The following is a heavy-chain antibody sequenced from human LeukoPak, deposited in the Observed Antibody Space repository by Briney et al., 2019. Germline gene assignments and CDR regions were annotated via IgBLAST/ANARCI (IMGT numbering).Heavy chain of an antibody. D-gene: IGHD3-22*01. Sequence: ASVNVSCKASGYTFTSYGISWVRQAPGQGLEWMGWISAYNGNTNYAQKLQGRVTMTTDTSTSTAYMELRSLRSDDTAVYYCAREEAYYYDSSGYPTTWGQGTLVTVSS. V-gene: IGHV1-18*01. CDR1: GYTFTSYG. J-gene: IGHJ5*02. CDR2: ISAYNGNT. CDR3: AREEAYYYDSSGYPTT.